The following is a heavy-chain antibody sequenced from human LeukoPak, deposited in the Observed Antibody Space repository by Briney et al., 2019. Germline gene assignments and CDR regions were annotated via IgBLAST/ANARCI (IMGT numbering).Heavy chain of an antibody. CDR1: GYSFTSYW. CDR2: IYPGDSDT. D-gene: IGHD6-19*01. V-gene: IGHV5-51*01. CDR3: ARRVAVAGTEYYYYGMDV. J-gene: IGHJ6*02. Sequence: GESLKISCKGSGYSFTSYWIGWVRQMPGKGLEWMGIIYPGDSDTRYSPSFQGQVTISADKSISTAYLQWSSLKASDTATYYCARRVAVAGTEYYYYGMDVWGQGTTVTVSS.